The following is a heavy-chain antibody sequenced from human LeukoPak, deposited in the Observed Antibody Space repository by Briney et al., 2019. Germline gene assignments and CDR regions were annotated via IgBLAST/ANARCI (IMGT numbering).Heavy chain of an antibody. J-gene: IGHJ4*02. V-gene: IGHV3-33*03. Sequence: GGSLRISCAASQFTFSHYGMHWVRQAPGRGLEWVAVIWNDGSTTYYADSVKGRFSISRDNSRNTLYLQMTSLRAGDTAVYYCAKDAQRGFDYSNSLEYWGQGTLVTVSS. CDR2: IWNDGSTT. D-gene: IGHD4-11*01. CDR3: AKDAQRGFDYSNSLEY. CDR1: QFTFSHYG.